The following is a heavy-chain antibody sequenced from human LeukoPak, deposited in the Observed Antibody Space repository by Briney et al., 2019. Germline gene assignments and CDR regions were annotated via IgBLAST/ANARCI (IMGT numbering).Heavy chain of an antibody. CDR3: ARATGSRFRFDY. D-gene: IGHD6-13*01. V-gene: IGHV3-23*01. CDR1: GFTFNTYN. Sequence: GGSLRLSCAASGFTFNTYNMNWVRQAPGKGLEWVSIISGSGGGTYYADSVKGRFTISRDNSKNTLFLQINSLRAEDTAMYYCARATGSRFRFDYWGQGTLVTVSS. J-gene: IGHJ4*02. CDR2: ISGSGGGT.